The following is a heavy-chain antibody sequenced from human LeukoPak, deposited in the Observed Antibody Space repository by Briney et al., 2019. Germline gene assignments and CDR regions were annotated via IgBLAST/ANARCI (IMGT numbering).Heavy chain of an antibody. D-gene: IGHD3-9*01. CDR3: ARDVVILTGYYMGESYNNFDY. V-gene: IGHV1-2*02. CDR2: INPNSGGT. CDR1: GYTFTGYY. Sequence: ASVKVSCKASGYTFTGYYMHWVRQAPGQGLEWMGWINPNSGGTNYAQKFQGRVTMTRDTPISTAYMELSRLRSDDTAVYYCARDVVILTGYYMGESYNNFDYWGQGTLVTVSS. J-gene: IGHJ4*02.